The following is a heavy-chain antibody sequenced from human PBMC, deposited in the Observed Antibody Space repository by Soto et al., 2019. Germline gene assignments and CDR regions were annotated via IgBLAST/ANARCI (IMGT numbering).Heavy chain of an antibody. CDR3: AGNSYGYYYYGMDV. CDR2: IYYSGST. CDR1: GGSISSYY. J-gene: IGHJ6*02. D-gene: IGHD5-18*01. V-gene: IGHV4-59*01. Sequence: SETLSLTCTVSGGSISSYYWIWIRQPPGKGLEWIGYIYYSGSTNYNPSPKSRVTISVDTSKNQFSLKLSSVTAADTAVYYCAGNSYGYYYYGMDVWGQGTTVTVS.